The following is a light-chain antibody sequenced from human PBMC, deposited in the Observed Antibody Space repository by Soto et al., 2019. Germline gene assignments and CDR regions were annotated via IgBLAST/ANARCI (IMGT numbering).Light chain of an antibody. J-gene: IGKJ4*01. CDR3: QQYNNWPLT. CDR1: QSVSSN. CDR2: GAS. V-gene: IGKV3-15*01. Sequence: ETVMTQSPATLSVSPGERVTLSCRASQSVSSNLAWYQQKRGQAPRLLIYGASTRATDIPARFSGSGSGTEFTLTISSLQSEDFAVYYCQQYNNWPLTFGGGTKVEIK.